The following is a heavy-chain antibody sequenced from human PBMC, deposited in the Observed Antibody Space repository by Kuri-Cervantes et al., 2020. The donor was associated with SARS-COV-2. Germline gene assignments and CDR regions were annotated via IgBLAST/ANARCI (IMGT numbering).Heavy chain of an antibody. V-gene: IGHV3-48*01. Sequence: GESLKISCAASGFTFSSYSMNWVRQVPGKGLEWVSYISSSSSTIYYADSVKGRFTISRDNAKNSLYLQMNSLRAEDTAVYYCARDQEADFWSGYYRQTGYYYYGMDVWGQGTTVTVSS. D-gene: IGHD3-3*01. CDR1: GFTFSSYS. CDR2: ISSSSSTI. J-gene: IGHJ6*02. CDR3: ARDQEADFWSGYYRQTGYYYYGMDV.